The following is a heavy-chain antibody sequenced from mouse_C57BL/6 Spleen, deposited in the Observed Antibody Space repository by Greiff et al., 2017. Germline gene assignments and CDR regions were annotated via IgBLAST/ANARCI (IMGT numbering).Heavy chain of an antibody. CDR1: GYTFTSYW. V-gene: IGHV1-64*01. CDR3: ARPTTVVDRFAY. Sequence: QVQLKQPGAELVKPGASVKLSCKASGYTFTSYWMHWVKQRPGQGLEWIGMIHPNSGSTNYNEKFKSKATLTVDKSSSTAYMQLSSLTSEDSAVYYCARPTTVVDRFAYWGQGTLVTVSA. D-gene: IGHD1-1*01. J-gene: IGHJ3*01. CDR2: IHPNSGST.